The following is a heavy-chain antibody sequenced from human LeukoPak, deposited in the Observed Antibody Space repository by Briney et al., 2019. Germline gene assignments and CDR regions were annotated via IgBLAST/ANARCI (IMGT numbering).Heavy chain of an antibody. CDR1: EYTFIDYY. J-gene: IGHJ5*02. CDR3: ARNTQRGTYNWFDP. V-gene: IGHV1-2*06. Sequence: ASVKVSCKASEYTFIDYYMHWVRQAPGQGLEWLGRINPNSGGTNYAQKFQGRVTLTRDTSISTAYMELSRLKSDDTAVYYCARNTQRGTYNWFDPWGQGTLVTVSS. D-gene: IGHD6-25*01. CDR2: INPNSGGT.